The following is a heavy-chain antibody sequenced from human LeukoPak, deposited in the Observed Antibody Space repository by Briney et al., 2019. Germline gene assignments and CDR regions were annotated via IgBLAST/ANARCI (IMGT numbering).Heavy chain of an antibody. CDR1: GGSFSGYY. J-gene: IGHJ4*02. V-gene: IGHV4-34*01. D-gene: IGHD5-18*01. CDR3: ARDMGYSYGSFDY. CDR2: INHSGST. Sequence: SEILSLTCAVYGGSFSGYYWSWIRQPPGKGLEWIGEINHSGSTNYNPSLKSRVTIPVDTSKNQFSLKLSSVTAADTAVYYCARDMGYSYGSFDYWGQGTLVTVSS.